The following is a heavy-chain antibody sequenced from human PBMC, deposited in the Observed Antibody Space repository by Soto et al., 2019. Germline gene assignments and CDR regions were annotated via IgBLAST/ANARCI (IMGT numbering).Heavy chain of an antibody. CDR3: ARRAIQLRFLEWLSPGAFDI. D-gene: IGHD3-3*01. Sequence: PSETLSLTCTVSGGSISSSSYYCGWIRQPPGKGLEWIGSIYYSGSTYYNPSLKSRVTISVDTSKNQFSLKLSSVTAADTAVYYCARRAIQLRFLEWLSPGAFDIWGQGTMVTVSS. CDR1: GGSISSSSYY. V-gene: IGHV4-39*01. J-gene: IGHJ3*02. CDR2: IYYSGST.